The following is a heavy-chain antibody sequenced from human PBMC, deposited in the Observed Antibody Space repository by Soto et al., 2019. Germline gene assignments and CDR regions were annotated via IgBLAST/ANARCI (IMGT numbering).Heavy chain of an antibody. D-gene: IGHD3-10*01. CDR2: NSAYNGNT. V-gene: IGHV1-18*04. Sequence: ASVKVSCQASGYTFTSYGISWVRQAPVQGLEWMGWNSAYNGNTNYAQKLQGRVTMTTDTSTSTAYMELRSLRSDDTAVYYCARDTGILRAYNGLDPWGQGTRVTVYS. CDR1: GYTFTSYG. CDR3: ARDTGILRAYNGLDP. J-gene: IGHJ5*02.